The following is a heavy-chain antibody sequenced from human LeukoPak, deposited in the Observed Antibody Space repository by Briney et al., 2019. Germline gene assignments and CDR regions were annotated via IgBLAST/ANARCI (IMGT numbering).Heavy chain of an antibody. CDR3: ATNSDYEGLFAY. CDR1: GFTFSNAW. D-gene: IGHD5-12*01. CDR2: IKSKADGGTT. J-gene: IGHJ4*02. Sequence: GGSLRLSCAASGFTFSNAWMRWVRQSPGKGLEWVGRIKSKADGGTTDYAAPVKGRFTISRDDSENTLYLQMNSLKTEDTAVYYCATNSDYEGLFAYWGQGSLVTVSS. V-gene: IGHV3-15*01.